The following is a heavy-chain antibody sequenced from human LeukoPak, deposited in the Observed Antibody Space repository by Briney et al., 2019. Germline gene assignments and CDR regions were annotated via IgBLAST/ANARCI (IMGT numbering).Heavy chain of an antibody. CDR1: GFAFSSYG. CDR2: IWYDGSNK. CDR3: ARDPGDYVGNDAFDI. V-gene: IGHV3-33*01. D-gene: IGHD4-17*01. Sequence: GGSLRLSCAASGFAFSSYGMHWVRQAPGKGLEWVAVIWYDGSNKYYADSVKGRFTVSRDNSKNTVYLQMNSLRAEDTAVYYCARDPGDYVGNDAFDIWGQGTMVTVSS. J-gene: IGHJ3*02.